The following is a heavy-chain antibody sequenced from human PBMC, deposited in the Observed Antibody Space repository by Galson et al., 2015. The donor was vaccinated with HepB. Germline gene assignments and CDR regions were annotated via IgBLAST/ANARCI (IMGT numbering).Heavy chain of an antibody. CDR1: GFTFSSYW. CDR3: ARVFHYYDSSGYSLYYFDY. Sequence: LRLSCAASGFTFSSYWMSWVRQAPGKGLEWVANIKQDGSEKYYVDSVKGRFTISRDNAKNSLYLQMNSLRAEGTAVYYCARVFHYYDSSGYSLYYFDYWGQGTLVTVSS. D-gene: IGHD3-22*01. V-gene: IGHV3-7*03. CDR2: IKQDGSEK. J-gene: IGHJ4*02.